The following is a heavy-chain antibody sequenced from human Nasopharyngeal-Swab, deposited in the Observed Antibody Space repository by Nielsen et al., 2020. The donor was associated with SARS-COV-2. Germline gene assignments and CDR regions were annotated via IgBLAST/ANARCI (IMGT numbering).Heavy chain of an antibody. CDR3: ARSIAAAGTSSGYYGMDV. CDR2: INHSGST. V-gene: IGHV4-34*01. D-gene: IGHD6-13*01. Sequence: WILQPPGKGLEWIGEINHSGSTNYNPSLKSRVTISVDTSKNQFSLKLSSVTAADTAVYYCARSIAAAGTSSGYYGMDVWGQGTTVTVSS. J-gene: IGHJ6*02.